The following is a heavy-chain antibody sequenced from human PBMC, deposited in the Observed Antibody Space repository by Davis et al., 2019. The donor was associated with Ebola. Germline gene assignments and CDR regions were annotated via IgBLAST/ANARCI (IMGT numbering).Heavy chain of an antibody. D-gene: IGHD3-3*01. J-gene: IGHJ6*04. V-gene: IGHV3-23*01. CDR3: AKGITIFGVVIIPHYYYYGMDV. CDR2: ISGSGGST. Sequence: GGSLRLSCAASGFTFSSYAMSWVRQAPGKGLEWVSAISGSGGSTYYADSVKGRFTISRDNSKNTLYLQMNSLRAEDTAVYYCAKGITIFGVVIIPHYYYYGMDVWGKGTMVTVSS. CDR1: GFTFSSYA.